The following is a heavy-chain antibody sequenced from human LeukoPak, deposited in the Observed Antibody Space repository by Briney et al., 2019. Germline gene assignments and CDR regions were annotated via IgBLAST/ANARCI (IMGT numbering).Heavy chain of an antibody. J-gene: IGHJ3*02. Sequence: GGSLRLSCAASGFTFKNYAMSWVRQAPGEGLEWVSTIAGVADDSYYADSVKGRLTISRDISRETVYLQMDRLRGDDTAVYYCTKPLNRGSTFEAFDIWGQRTVVAVSS. D-gene: IGHD7-27*01. CDR2: IAGVADDS. CDR3: TKPLNRGSTFEAFDI. V-gene: IGHV3-23*01. CDR1: GFTFKNYA.